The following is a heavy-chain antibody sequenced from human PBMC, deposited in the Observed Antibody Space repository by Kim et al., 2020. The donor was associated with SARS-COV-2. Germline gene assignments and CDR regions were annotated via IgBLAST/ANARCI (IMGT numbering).Heavy chain of an antibody. Sequence: GGSLRLSCAASGFIFSSYGMHWVRQAPGKGLEWVASIWHDGSNENYEDSVKGRFTVSRDNSKSTLYLQMNSLSAEDTAVYYCARDWGVWSTYRYGMDVWGQGTTVTVS. CDR1: GFIFSSYG. CDR2: IWHDGSNE. J-gene: IGHJ6*02. CDR3: ARDWGVWSTYRYGMDV. V-gene: IGHV3-33*08. D-gene: IGHD3-10*01.